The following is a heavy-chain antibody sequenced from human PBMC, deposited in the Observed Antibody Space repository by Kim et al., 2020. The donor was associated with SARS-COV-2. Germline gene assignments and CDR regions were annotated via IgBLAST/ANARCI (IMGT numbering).Heavy chain of an antibody. CDR1: GYTFTSYD. CDR3: ARGPSCGWMSAACPYYFDY. Sequence: ASVKVSCKASGYTFTSYDINWVRQATGQGLEWMGWMNPNSGNTGYSQRFHGRVTMTRNTSISTAYMELSSLKSEDTAVYYCARGPSCGWMSAACPYYFDYWGQGTLVTVSS. CDR2: MNPNSGNT. V-gene: IGHV1-8*01. D-gene: IGHD2-21*01. J-gene: IGHJ4*02.